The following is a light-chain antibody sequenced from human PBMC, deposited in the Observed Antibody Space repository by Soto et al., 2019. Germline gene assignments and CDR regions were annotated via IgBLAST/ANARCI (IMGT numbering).Light chain of an antibody. CDR2: DVF. Sequence: QSVLTQPPSASGSPGQSVTISCTGTSRDIGGYDFVSWYQQHPGKAPKLMIYDVFKRPSGVPDRFSGSKSGNTASLTVSGLQADDAADYYCSSYGGSNNLLFGGGTKLTVL. J-gene: IGLJ2*01. V-gene: IGLV2-8*01. CDR3: SSYGGSNNLL. CDR1: SRDIGGYDF.